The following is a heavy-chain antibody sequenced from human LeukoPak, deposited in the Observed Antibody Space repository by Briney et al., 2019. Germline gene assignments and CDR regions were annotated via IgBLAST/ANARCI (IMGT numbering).Heavy chain of an antibody. CDR1: GFTFSSYG. V-gene: IGHV3-30*18. CDR3: AKVDTASPFDY. J-gene: IGHJ4*02. Sequence: GGSLRLSCAASGFTFSSYGMHWVRQAPGKGLEWVAVISYDGSNKYYADSVKGRFTISRDNSKNTLYLQMNSLRAEDTAVYYCAKVDTASPFDYWGQGTLVTVSS. CDR2: ISYDGSNK. D-gene: IGHD5-18*01.